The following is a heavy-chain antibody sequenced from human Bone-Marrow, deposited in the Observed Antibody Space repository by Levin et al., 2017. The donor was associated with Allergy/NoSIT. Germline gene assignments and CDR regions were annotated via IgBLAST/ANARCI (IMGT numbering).Heavy chain of an antibody. V-gene: IGHV3-48*03. CDR1: GFTFTNFE. CDR2: ISISSSTI. D-gene: IGHD3-16*01. Sequence: GSLRLSCVGSGFTFTNFEMNWVRQAPGKGLEWLSYISISSSTIFYADSVKGRFTVSRDDAKNSLFLQINSLRAEDTAVYYCARDLGRPNRAGAFDIWGQGTTVTVSS. J-gene: IGHJ3*02. CDR3: ARDLGRPNRAGAFDI.